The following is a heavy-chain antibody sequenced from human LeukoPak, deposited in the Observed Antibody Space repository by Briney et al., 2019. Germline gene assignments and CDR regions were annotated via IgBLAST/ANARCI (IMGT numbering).Heavy chain of an antibody. V-gene: IGHV1-69*05. D-gene: IGHD3-3*01. CDR3: AAEFWSGYSAGRYDY. Sequence: GASVKVSCNASGGTFSSYAISWVRQAPGQGLEWMGGIIPIFGTANYAQKFQGRVTITTDESTSTAYMELSSLRSEDTAVYYCAAEFWSGYSAGRYDYWGQGTLVTVSS. J-gene: IGHJ4*02. CDR1: GGTFSSYA. CDR2: IIPIFGTA.